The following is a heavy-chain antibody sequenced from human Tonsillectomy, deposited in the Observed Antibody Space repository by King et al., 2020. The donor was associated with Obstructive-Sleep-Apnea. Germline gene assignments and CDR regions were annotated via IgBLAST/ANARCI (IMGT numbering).Heavy chain of an antibody. CDR2: IYFTGGS. CDR1: GGSISSGGYY. D-gene: IGHD1-1*01. J-gene: IGHJ3*01. Sequence: VQLQESGPGLVKPSETLSLTCIVSGGSISSGGYYWSWIRQHPGKGLEWIGYIYFTGGSYYNPSLKSRVTISVDASKNQFSLTLNSVAAADTAVYYCARVFDADDAFDVWGQGTTVTVSS. CDR3: ARVFDADDAFDV. V-gene: IGHV4-31*03.